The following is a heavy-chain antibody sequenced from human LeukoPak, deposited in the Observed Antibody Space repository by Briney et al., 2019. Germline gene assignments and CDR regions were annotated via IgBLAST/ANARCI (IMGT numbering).Heavy chain of an antibody. J-gene: IGHJ6*02. CDR1: GGSYSGYY. V-gene: IGHV4-34*01. CDR2: INHSGST. Sequence: TSETLSLTCAVYGGSYSGYYWSWIRQPPGKGLEWIGEINHSGSTNYNPSLKSRVTISVDTSKNQCSLKLSSVTAADTAVYYCARLTRSYYYYGIDVWGQGTTVTVSS. CDR3: ARLTRSYYYYGIDV.